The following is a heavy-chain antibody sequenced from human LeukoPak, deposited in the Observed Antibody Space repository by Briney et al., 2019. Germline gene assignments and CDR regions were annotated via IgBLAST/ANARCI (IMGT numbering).Heavy chain of an antibody. CDR1: GYTFTSNY. Sequence: ASVKVSCKASGYTFTSNYVHWVRQAPGQGLEWMGMIYPRDGSTSYAQKFQGRVTVTRDTSTSTVHMELSGLRSEDTAVYYCARDQEGFDYWGQGTLVTVSS. CDR3: ARDQEGFDY. CDR2: IYPRDGST. V-gene: IGHV1-46*01. J-gene: IGHJ4*02.